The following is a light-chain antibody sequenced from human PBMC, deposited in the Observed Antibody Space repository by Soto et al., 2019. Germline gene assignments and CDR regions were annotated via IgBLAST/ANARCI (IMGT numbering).Light chain of an antibody. CDR3: QQYNNWSFT. Sequence: EIVLTQSPGTLSLSPGERATLSCRASQSVSSSYLGWYQQKPGQAPRLLIYGASSRATGIPDRFSGSGSGTDFTLTISRLEPEDFAVYYCQQYNNWSFTFGPGTKVDIK. CDR1: QSVSSSY. V-gene: IGKV3-20*01. CDR2: GAS. J-gene: IGKJ3*01.